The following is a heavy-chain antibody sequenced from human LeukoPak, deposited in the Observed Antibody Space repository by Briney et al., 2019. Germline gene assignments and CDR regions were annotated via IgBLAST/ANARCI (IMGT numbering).Heavy chain of an antibody. D-gene: IGHD1-1*01. J-gene: IGHJ3*02. CDR3: ASDNDGYAFDI. Sequence: DGSSTNYADSVKGRFTTSRDNARDTLYLQMNSLRAEDTAVYYCASDNDGYAFDIWGQGTMVTVSS. CDR2: DGSST. V-gene: IGHV3-74*01.